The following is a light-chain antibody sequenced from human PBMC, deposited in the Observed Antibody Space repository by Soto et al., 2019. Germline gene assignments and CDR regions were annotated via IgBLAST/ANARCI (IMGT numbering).Light chain of an antibody. Sequence: ETVMTQSPATLSVSPGERPTPSCRASQSVSSNLAWYQQKPGQAPRLLIYDASTRATGIPARFSGSGSGTEFTLTISSLQSEDFAVYCCQQYNTWPLTFGPGTKVDIK. CDR1: QSVSSN. CDR3: QQYNTWPLT. V-gene: IGKV3-15*01. CDR2: DAS. J-gene: IGKJ3*01.